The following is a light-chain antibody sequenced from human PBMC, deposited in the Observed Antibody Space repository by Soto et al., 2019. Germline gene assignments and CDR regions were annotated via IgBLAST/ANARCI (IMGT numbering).Light chain of an antibody. J-gene: IGKJ3*01. CDR1: QSISSY. CDR3: QQSYSTPFT. Sequence: DIQMTHSPSSVSASVGDRVTITCRASQSISSYLNWYQQKPGKAPKLLIYAASSLQSGVPSRFGGSGSGTDFTLTISSLQPEDFATYYCQQSYSTPFTFGPGTKVDIK. V-gene: IGKV1-39*01. CDR2: AAS.